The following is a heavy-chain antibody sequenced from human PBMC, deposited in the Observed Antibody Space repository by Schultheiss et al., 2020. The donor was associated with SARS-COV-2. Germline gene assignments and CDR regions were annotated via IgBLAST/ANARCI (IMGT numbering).Heavy chain of an antibody. J-gene: IGHJ4*02. CDR3: TTGPGGPDY. V-gene: IGHV3-15*05. D-gene: IGHD1-1*01. CDR1: GGSFSGYY. Sequence: LSLTCAVYGGSFSGYYWSWIRQPPGKGPEWLCRIKTKGDGETVDYAAPVKGRFIISRDDSKSTLYLQMNSLTVDDTGVYYCTTGPGGPDYWGRGTLVTVSS. CDR2: IKTKGDGETV.